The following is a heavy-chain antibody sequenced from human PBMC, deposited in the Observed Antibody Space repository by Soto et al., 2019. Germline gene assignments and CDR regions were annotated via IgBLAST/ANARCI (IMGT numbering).Heavy chain of an antibody. V-gene: IGHV3-23*01. CDR1: GFTFSSYA. CDR3: AKDLSGGTTVTTFFNDYYMDV. Sequence: EVQLLESGGGLVQPGGSLRLSCAASGFTFSSYAMSWVRQAPGKGLEWVSAIIGSGGSTYYADSVKGRFTISRDNSKNTLYLQMNSLRAEDKAVYYCAKDLSGGTTVTTFFNDYYMDVWGKGTTVTVSS. CDR2: IIGSGGST. D-gene: IGHD4-17*01. J-gene: IGHJ6*03.